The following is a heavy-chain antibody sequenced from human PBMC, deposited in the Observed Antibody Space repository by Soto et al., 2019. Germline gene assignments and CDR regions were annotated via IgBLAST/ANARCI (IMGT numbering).Heavy chain of an antibody. CDR3: TRPAREYSSSSDY. J-gene: IGHJ4*02. CDR1: GFTFSGSA. V-gene: IGHV3-73*01. Sequence: PGGSLRLSCAASGFTFSGSAMHWVRQASGKGLEWVGRIRSKANSYATAYAASVKGRFTISRDDSKNTAYLQMNSLKTEDTAVYYCTRPAREYSSSSDYWGQGTLVTVSS. D-gene: IGHD6-6*01. CDR2: IRSKANSYAT.